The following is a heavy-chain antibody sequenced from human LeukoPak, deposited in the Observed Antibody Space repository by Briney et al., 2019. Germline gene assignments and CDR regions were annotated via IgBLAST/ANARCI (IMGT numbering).Heavy chain of an antibody. D-gene: IGHD6-6*01. CDR1: GYTFTSYY. CDR2: INPSGGST. CDR3: ARELVREALDI. Sequence: ASVRVSCKASGYTFTSYYMHWVRQAPGQGLEWMGIINPSGGSTSYAQKFQGRVTMTRDMSTSTVYMELSSLRSEDTAVYYCARELVREALDIWGQGTVVTVSS. J-gene: IGHJ3*02. V-gene: IGHV1-46*01.